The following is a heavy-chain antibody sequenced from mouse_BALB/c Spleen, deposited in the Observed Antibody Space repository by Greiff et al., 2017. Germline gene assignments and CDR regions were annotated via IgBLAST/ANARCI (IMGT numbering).Heavy chain of an antibody. CDR1: GFTFSDYY. V-gene: IGHV5-4*02. Sequence: EVQRVESGGGLVKPGGSLKLSCAASGFTFSDYYMYWVRQTPEKRLEWVATISDGGSYTYYPDSVKGRFTISRDNAKNNLYLQMSSLKSEDTAMYYCARGGDYHFDYWGQGTTLTVSS. D-gene: IGHD2-4*01. CDR3: ARGGDYHFDY. CDR2: ISDGGSYT. J-gene: IGHJ2*01.